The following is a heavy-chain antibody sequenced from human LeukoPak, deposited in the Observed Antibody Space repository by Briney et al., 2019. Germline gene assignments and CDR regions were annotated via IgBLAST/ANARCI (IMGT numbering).Heavy chain of an antibody. D-gene: IGHD3-16*02. J-gene: IGHJ4*02. Sequence: EPGGSLRLSCAASGFTFSSYAMSWVRQAPGKGLEWGSAISGSGGSTYYADSVKGRFTISRDNSKNTLYLQMTNLRAEDTAVYYCASLYDFVWGNYRDCWGQGTLVTVSS. CDR3: ASLYDFVWGNYRDC. CDR2: ISGSGGST. CDR1: GFTFSSYA. V-gene: IGHV3-23*01.